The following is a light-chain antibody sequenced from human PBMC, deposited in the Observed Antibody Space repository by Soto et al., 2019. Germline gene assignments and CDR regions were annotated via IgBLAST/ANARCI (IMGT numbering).Light chain of an antibody. V-gene: IGKV1-5*01. CDR1: QSISSW. J-gene: IGKJ1*01. CDR3: QQYDSPPPT. CDR2: DAF. Sequence: DIQMTQSPSTLSASVGDRVTITCRASQSISSWLAWYQQKPGKAPELLIYDAFSLKSGVSSRFSGSRSGTEFALTISSLQPDDSATYYCQQYDSPPPTFGQGTKVDIK.